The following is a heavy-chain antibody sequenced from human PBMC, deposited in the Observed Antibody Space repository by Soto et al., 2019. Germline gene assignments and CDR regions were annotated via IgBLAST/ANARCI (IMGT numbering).Heavy chain of an antibody. Sequence: QVQLVQSGAEVKKPGASVKVSCKASGYTFTSYGISWVRQAPGQGLEWMGWISAYNGNTNYAQKLQCRVTMTTATSTSTAYMELRSLRSDDTAVYYCARAGRVNSYGGYFDSWGQGTLVTVSS. CDR1: GYTFTSYG. CDR2: ISAYNGNT. D-gene: IGHD5-18*01. V-gene: IGHV1-18*01. J-gene: IGHJ4*02. CDR3: ARAGRVNSYGGYFDS.